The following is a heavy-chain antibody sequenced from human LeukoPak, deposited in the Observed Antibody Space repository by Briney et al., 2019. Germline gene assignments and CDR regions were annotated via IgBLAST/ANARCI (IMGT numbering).Heavy chain of an antibody. J-gene: IGHJ3*02. D-gene: IGHD3-22*01. Sequence: GGSLRLSCSASGFTFSSSAMGWVRHTPGKGLELVSAISGSGGSTYYADSVKCRFTISRDNSKNTLYLQMNSLRAEDTAVYYCAKVHSSGYPGAFDIWGQGTMVTVSS. CDR3: AKVHSSGYPGAFDI. CDR1: GFTFSSSA. V-gene: IGHV3-23*01. CDR2: ISGSGGST.